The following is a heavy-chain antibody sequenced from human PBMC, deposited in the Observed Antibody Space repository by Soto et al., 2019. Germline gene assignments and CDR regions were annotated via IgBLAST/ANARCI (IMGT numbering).Heavy chain of an antibody. Sequence: GGSLRLSCAASGFTFSSYWMHWVRQAPGKGLVWVSRINSDGSSTSYADSVKGRFTISRDNAKNTLYLQMNSLRAEDTAVYYCARAGILWFGELSWFDPWGQGTLVTVSS. CDR2: INSDGSST. J-gene: IGHJ5*02. CDR1: GFTFSSYW. V-gene: IGHV3-74*01. D-gene: IGHD3-10*01. CDR3: ARAGILWFGELSWFDP.